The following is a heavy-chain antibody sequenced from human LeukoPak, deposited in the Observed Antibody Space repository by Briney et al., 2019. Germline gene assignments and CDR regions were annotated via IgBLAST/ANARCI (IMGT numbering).Heavy chain of an antibody. V-gene: IGHV3-23*01. CDR2: ISGSGGST. CDR3: GVYSSSWHDY. Sequence: GGSLRLSCAASGFTFSSYALSWVRQAPGKGLEWVSVISGSGGSTNYADSVRGRFTISRDNSKNTLYLQMNSLRAEDTAVYYCGVYSSSWHDYWGQGTLVTVSS. J-gene: IGHJ4*02. D-gene: IGHD6-13*01. CDR1: GFTFSSYA.